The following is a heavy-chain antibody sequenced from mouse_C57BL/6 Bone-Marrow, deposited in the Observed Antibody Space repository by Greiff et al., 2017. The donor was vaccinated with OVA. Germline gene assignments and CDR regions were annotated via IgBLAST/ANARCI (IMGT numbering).Heavy chain of an antibody. J-gene: IGHJ3*01. CDR3: ARVRIWFAY. V-gene: IGHV5-4*03. CDR2: ISDGGSYT. Sequence: DVKLVESGGGLVKPGGSLKLSCAASGFTFSSYAMSWVRQTPEKRLEWVATISDGGSYTYYPDNVKGRFTISRDNAKNNLYLQMSHLKSEDTAMYYCARVRIWFAYWGQGTLVTVSA. CDR1: GFTFSSYA.